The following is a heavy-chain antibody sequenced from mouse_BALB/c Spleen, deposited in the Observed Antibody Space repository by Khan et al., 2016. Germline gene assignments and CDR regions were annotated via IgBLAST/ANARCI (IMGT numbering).Heavy chain of an antibody. Sequence: QVQLKESAAELARPGASVTMSCKASGYIFTTYLMYWVKQSPAQGLEWIGHINPSSGYTEYNQKFKDKTTLPADKSSSTAYMHLGSLTSEDSAVYYGARSRWGYFDYWGQGTTLTVSS. D-gene: IGHD1-1*02. CDR1: GYIFTTYL. J-gene: IGHJ2*01. CDR2: INPSSGYT. CDR3: ARSRWGYFDY. V-gene: IGHV1-4*02.